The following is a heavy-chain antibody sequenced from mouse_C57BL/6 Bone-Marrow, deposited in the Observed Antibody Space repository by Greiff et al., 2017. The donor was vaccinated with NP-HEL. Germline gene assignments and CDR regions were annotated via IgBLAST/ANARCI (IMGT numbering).Heavy chain of an antibody. Sequence: VQLQQSVAELVRPGASVKLSCTASGFNIKNTYMHWVKQRPEQGLEWIGRIDPANGNTQYAPKFQGKATITADTSSNTAYLQLSSLTSEDTAIDYWARCHYSSWYVDVWGTGTTVTVSS. J-gene: IGHJ1*03. CDR1: GFNIKNTY. V-gene: IGHV14-3*01. D-gene: IGHD2-12*01. CDR3: ARCHYSSWYVDV. CDR2: IDPANGNT.